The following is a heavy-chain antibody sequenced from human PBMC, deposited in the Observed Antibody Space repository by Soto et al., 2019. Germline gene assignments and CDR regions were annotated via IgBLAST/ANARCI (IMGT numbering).Heavy chain of an antibody. D-gene: IGHD2-21*02. CDR1: GFTFSSYA. V-gene: IGHV3-30-3*01. CDR3: ARDAPAYCGGDCYEDY. Sequence: GGSLRLSCAASGFTFSSYAMHWVRQAPGKGLEWVAVISYDGSNKYYADSVKGRFTISRDNSKNTLYLQMNSLRAEDTAVYYCARDAPAYCGGDCYEDYCGQGALLTVSS. CDR2: ISYDGSNK. J-gene: IGHJ4*02.